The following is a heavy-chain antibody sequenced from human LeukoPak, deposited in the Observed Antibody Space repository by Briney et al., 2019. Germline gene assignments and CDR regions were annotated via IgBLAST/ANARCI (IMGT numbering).Heavy chain of an antibody. J-gene: IGHJ4*02. CDR3: ARGPLNYDFDY. Sequence: GGSLRLSCAASGFTFSSYGMHWVRQAPGKGLEWVAVIWYDGSNKYYADSVKGRFTTSRDNSKNTLYLQMNSLRAEDTAVYYCARGPLNYDFDYWGQGTLVTVSS. D-gene: IGHD3-16*01. V-gene: IGHV3-33*01. CDR1: GFTFSSYG. CDR2: IWYDGSNK.